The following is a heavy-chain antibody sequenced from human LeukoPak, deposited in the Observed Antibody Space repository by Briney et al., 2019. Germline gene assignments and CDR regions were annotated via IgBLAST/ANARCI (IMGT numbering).Heavy chain of an antibody. D-gene: IGHD6-19*01. V-gene: IGHV3-21*01. J-gene: IGHJ6*02. CDR2: ISTSSTYI. CDR1: GFTFSNYV. CDR3: ARVRSSGWSGMDV. Sequence: PGGSLRLSCAASGFTFSNYVMNWVRRAPGKGLEWVSSISTSSTYIYYADSLRGRFTLSRDNAKNSLYLQMNSLRAEDTAVYYCARVRSSGWSGMDVWGQGTTVTVSS.